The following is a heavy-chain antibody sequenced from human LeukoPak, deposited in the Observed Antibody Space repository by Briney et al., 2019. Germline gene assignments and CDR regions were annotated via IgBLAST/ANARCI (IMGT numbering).Heavy chain of an antibody. CDR3: VSPRGFGYGYFDY. D-gene: IGHD5-18*01. CDR2: IYYSKNT. Sequence: SQTLSLTCTVSGXSISSGNLYWGWIRQPPGKGLEWIGSIYYSKNTYYNPSLKSRVTISADTSKNQFSLTLGSVSATDTAVYYCVSPRGFGYGYFDYWGQGTLVTASS. J-gene: IGHJ4*02. CDR1: GXSISSGNLY. V-gene: IGHV4-39*01.